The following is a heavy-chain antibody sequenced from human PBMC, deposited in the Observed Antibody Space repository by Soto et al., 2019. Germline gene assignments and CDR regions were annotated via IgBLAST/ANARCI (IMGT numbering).Heavy chain of an antibody. D-gene: IGHD4-17*01. Sequence: EVQLVESGGGLVQPGGSLRLSCAASGFTFSSYWMHWVRQGPGKGLVWVSRINSDGGSTTYADSVKGRFTISRDNAKNTLYLQMNSLRAEDTALYYCARANYGDYLDYWGQGTLVTVSS. V-gene: IGHV3-74*01. CDR1: GFTFSSYW. CDR2: INSDGGST. CDR3: ARANYGDYLDY. J-gene: IGHJ4*02.